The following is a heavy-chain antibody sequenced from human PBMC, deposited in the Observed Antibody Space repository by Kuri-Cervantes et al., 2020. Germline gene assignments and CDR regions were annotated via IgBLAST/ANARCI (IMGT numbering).Heavy chain of an antibody. V-gene: IGHV3-48*01. Sequence: GGSLRLSCAASGFIFRTYSMNWVRQAPGKGLEWVSYITSSSSTIYYADSVKGRFTISRDNAKNSLYLQMNSLRAEDTAVYYCAGDLSWGYYDSSGYYSWGQGTLVTVSS. J-gene: IGHJ4*02. CDR2: ITSSSSTI. D-gene: IGHD3-22*01. CDR3: AGDLSWGYYDSSGYYS. CDR1: GFIFRTYS.